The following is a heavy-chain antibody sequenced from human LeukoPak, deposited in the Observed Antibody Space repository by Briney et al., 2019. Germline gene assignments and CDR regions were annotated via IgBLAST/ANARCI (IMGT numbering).Heavy chain of an antibody. CDR1: GGSFSGYY. D-gene: IGHD6-19*01. CDR2: IYTSGST. J-gene: IGHJ4*02. V-gene: IGHV4-4*07. Sequence: SETLSLTCTVSGGSFSGYYWSWIRQPAGKGLEWIGRIYTSGSTNYNPSLKSRVTMSVDTSKNQFSLKLSSVTAEDTAVYYCARVSSAGIWDYWGQGTLVTVSS. CDR3: ARVSSAGIWDY.